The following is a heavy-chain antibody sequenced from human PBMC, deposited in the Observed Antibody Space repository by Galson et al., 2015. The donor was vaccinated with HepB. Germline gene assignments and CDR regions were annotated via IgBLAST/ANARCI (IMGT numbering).Heavy chain of an antibody. CDR2: ISYDGSNK. J-gene: IGHJ5*02. D-gene: IGHD6-19*01. CDR3: ARDRDGSGWLGGYFDP. Sequence: SLRLSCAASGFTFRSYAMHWVRQAPGKGLEWAAVISYDGSNKYYADSVKGRFTISRDNSKNTLYLQMNSLRAEDTAVYYCARDRDGSGWLGGYFDPWGQGTLVTVSS. V-gene: IGHV3-30-3*01. CDR1: GFTFRSYA.